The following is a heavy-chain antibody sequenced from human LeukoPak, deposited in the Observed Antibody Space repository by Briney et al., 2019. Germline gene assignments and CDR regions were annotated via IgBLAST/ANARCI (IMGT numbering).Heavy chain of an antibody. D-gene: IGHD3-9*01. CDR3: AKGDVLPTYPTFDY. V-gene: IGHV3-23*01. Sequence: PGGSLRLSCVASGFTFSSYALSWVRQAPGKGLEWVSVISASGVTTYYADSVKGRFTISRDTPKDTVYLQMHSLRAEDTAVYYCAKGDVLPTYPTFDYWGQGTLVTVSS. CDR1: GFTFSSYA. CDR2: ISASGVTT. J-gene: IGHJ4*02.